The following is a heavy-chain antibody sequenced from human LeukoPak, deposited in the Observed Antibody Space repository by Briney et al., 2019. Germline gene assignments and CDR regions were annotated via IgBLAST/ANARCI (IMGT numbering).Heavy chain of an antibody. V-gene: IGHV4-34*01. Sequence: SETLSLTCAVYGGSFSGYYWSWIRQPPGKGLEWIGEINHSGSTNYNPSLKSRVTISVDTSKNQFSLKLSSVTAADTAVYYCARWSRNYGSGSYRSKKTGDYWGQGTLVTVSS. D-gene: IGHD3-10*01. J-gene: IGHJ4*02. CDR2: INHSGST. CDR1: GGSFSGYY. CDR3: ARWSRNYGSGSYRSKKTGDY.